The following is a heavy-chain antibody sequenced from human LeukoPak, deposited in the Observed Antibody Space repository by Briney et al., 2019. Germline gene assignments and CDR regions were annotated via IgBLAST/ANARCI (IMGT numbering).Heavy chain of an antibody. CDR2: ISSSGSTI. CDR1: GFTFSNYY. J-gene: IGHJ5*02. V-gene: IGHV3-11*01. D-gene: IGHD1-1*01. Sequence: PGGSLRLSCAASGFTFSNYYMSWIRQAPGKGLEWVSYISSSGSTIYYADSVKGRFTISRDNAKNSLYLQMNSLRAEDTAVYYCARGLSHWLSNWFDPWGQGTLVTVSS. CDR3: ARGLSHWLSNWFDP.